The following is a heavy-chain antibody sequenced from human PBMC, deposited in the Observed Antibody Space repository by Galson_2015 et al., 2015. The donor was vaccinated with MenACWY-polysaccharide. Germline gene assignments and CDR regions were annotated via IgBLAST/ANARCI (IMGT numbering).Heavy chain of an antibody. J-gene: IGHJ4*02. V-gene: IGHV1-2*02. CDR2: INPNGGGT. CDR3: ARTPPGGIAAIDY. Sequence: SVKVSCKASGYTFIDYYMHWVRQAPGQGLEWMGWINPNGGGTKYAQKFQGRVTMTRDTSISSVYLELSRLTSDDTALYYCARTPPGGIAAIDYWGQGTLVTVSS. CDR1: GYTFIDYY. D-gene: IGHD6-25*01.